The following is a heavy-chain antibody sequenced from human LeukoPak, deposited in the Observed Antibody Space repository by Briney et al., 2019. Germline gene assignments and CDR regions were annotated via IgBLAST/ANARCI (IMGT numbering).Heavy chain of an antibody. J-gene: IGHJ3*01. D-gene: IGHD2/OR15-2a*01. V-gene: IGHV3-48*01. Sequence: GGSLRLSCAASGFTFSSYSMNWVRQAPGKGLEWVSYISSSSSTIYYADSVKGRFTISKDNAKNSLYLQMNSLRAEDTAVYYCAREQTLGKLNRERAFDLWGQGTMVTVSS. CDR3: AREQTLGKLNRERAFDL. CDR2: ISSSSSTI. CDR1: GFTFSSYS.